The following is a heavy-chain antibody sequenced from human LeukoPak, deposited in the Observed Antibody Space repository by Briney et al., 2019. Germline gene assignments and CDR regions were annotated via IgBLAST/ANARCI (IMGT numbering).Heavy chain of an antibody. D-gene: IGHD6-25*01. CDR1: GYTFTGYY. Sequence: EASVKVSCKASGYTFTGYYMHWVRQAPGQGLEWMGGIIPISGTTNYAQKFQGRVTMTADESTSTAYMELSSLRSEDTAVYYCAKDRRLAAFDYGGQGTLVTVSS. CDR3: AKDRRLAAFDY. J-gene: IGHJ4*02. V-gene: IGHV1-69*13. CDR2: IIPISGTT.